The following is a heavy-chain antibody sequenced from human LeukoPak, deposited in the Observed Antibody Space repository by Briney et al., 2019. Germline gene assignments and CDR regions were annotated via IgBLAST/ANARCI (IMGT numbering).Heavy chain of an antibody. D-gene: IGHD3/OR15-3a*01. CDR1: GFTFSSYA. J-gene: IGHJ4*02. V-gene: IGHV3-23*01. Sequence: GGSLRLSCAASGFTFSSYAMSWVRQAPGKGLEWVSAISGSGGSTYYADSVKGRFTISRDNSKNTLYLQMNSLRAEDTALYYCANSRTGYSTFDYWGQGTLVTVSS. CDR2: ISGSGGST. CDR3: ANSRTGYSTFDY.